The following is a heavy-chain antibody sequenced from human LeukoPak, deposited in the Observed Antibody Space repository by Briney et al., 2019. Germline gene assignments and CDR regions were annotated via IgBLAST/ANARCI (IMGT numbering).Heavy chain of an antibody. J-gene: IGHJ3*02. V-gene: IGHV1-8*01. D-gene: IGHD3-9*01. Sequence: GASVKVSCKASGYTFTSYDINWVLQATGQGLEWMGWMNPNSGNTGYAQKFQGRVTMTRNTSISTAYMELSSLRSEDTAVYYCARVLRYFDWLLYGPDAFDIWGQGTMVTVSS. CDR3: ARVLRYFDWLLYGPDAFDI. CDR1: GYTFTSYD. CDR2: MNPNSGNT.